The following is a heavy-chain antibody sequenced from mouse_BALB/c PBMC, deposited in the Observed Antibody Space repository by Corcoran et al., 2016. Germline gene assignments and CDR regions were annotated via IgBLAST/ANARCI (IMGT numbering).Heavy chain of an antibody. Sequence: QIQLVPSGPELKKPGETVKNSCNASGYNITNYRLNWVKQAPGKGLKWMGWINTYTGEPTYADDVKGRFALSLETSASTAYLQINNLKNEDTATYFCAREPRAMDYWGQGTSVTVSS. V-gene: IGHV9-3-1*01. CDR2: INTYTGEP. J-gene: IGHJ4*01. CDR3: AREPRAMDY. CDR1: GYNITNYR.